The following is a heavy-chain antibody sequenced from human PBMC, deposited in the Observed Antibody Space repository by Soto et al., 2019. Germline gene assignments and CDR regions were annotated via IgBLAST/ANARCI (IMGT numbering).Heavy chain of an antibody. D-gene: IGHD3-16*01. Sequence: QITLKESGPTLVKPTQTLTLTCTFSGFSLTTRGVGVGWIRQPPGKALECLALIYWDDDKRYSPSLQSRLSITKDTSKNQVVLTMTNVDPVDTAKYYCAHIPNYYQYDWFDPWGQGTLVAVS. CDR3: AHIPNYYQYDWFDP. J-gene: IGHJ5*02. CDR2: IYWDDDK. CDR1: GFSLTTRGVG. V-gene: IGHV2-5*02.